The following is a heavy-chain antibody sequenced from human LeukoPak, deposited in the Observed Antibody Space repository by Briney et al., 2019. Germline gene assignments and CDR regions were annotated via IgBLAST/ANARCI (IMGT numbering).Heavy chain of an antibody. Sequence: GGSLRLSCAASGFTFSSYSMNWVRQAPGKGLEWVSSISSSSSYIYYADSVKGRFTISRDNAKNSLYLQMNSLRAEDTAVYYCASHQLLERRIDHWGQGTLVTVSS. CDR3: ASHQLLERRIDH. CDR1: GFTFSSYS. D-gene: IGHD2-2*01. V-gene: IGHV3-21*01. CDR2: ISSSSSYI. J-gene: IGHJ4*02.